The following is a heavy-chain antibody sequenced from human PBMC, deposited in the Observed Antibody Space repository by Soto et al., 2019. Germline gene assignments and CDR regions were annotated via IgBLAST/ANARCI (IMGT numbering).Heavy chain of an antibody. CDR2: ILPFFGTA. V-gene: IGHV1-69*12. D-gene: IGHD2-15*01. J-gene: IGHJ3*02. Sequence: QVQLVQSGAEVKKPGSSVKVSCKASGGTFSSSAINWVRQAPGQGLEWMGGILPFFGTADYAQKFQGRVTITGDESTRTAYMALRGLRSEDTAVSYCARGQEHGGRSEAFESWGQGTMVTVSS. CDR3: ARGQEHGGRSEAFES. CDR1: GGTFSSSA.